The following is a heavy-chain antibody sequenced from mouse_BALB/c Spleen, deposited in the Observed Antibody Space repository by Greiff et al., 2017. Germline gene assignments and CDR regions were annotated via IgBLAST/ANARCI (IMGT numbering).Heavy chain of an antibody. CDR1: GFTFSSFG. D-gene: IGHD1-1*01. Sequence: EVHLVESGGGLVQPGGSRKLSCAASGFTFSSFGMHWVRQAPEKGLEWVAYISSGSSTIYYADTVKGRFTISRDNPKNTLFLQMTSLRSEDTAMYYCARGGDTTVYAMDYWGQGTSVTVSS. CDR3: ARGGDTTVYAMDY. CDR2: ISSGSSTI. J-gene: IGHJ4*01. V-gene: IGHV5-17*02.